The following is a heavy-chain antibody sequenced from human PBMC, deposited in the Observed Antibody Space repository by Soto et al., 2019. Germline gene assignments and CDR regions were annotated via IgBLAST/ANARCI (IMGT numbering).Heavy chain of an antibody. D-gene: IGHD5-18*01. Sequence: QMQLVQSGPEVKKPGTSVKVSCKASGFTFTSSAVQWVRQARGQRLEWIGWIVVGSGNTNYAQKLQERVTITRDMSTSTAYMELSSLRSEDTAVYYCAAERLVDTAMGGGYGMDVWGQGTTVTVSS. V-gene: IGHV1-58*01. CDR1: GFTFTSSA. J-gene: IGHJ6*02. CDR2: IVVGSGNT. CDR3: AAERLVDTAMGGGYGMDV.